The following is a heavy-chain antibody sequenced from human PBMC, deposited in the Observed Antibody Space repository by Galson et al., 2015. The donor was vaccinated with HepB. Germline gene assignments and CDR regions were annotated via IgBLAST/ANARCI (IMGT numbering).Heavy chain of an antibody. V-gene: IGHV7-4-1*02. CDR2: INTNTGNP. CDR1: RYIFTRYS. J-gene: IGHJ6*02. CDR3: ARSTVFGFGMDV. Sequence: SVKVSCKASRYIFTRYSMNWVRQAPGQGLEWMGWINTNTGNPTYAQDFTGRFVFSLDTSVSTAYLQISSLKAEDTAIYYCARSTVFGFGMDVWGQGPRSPSP. D-gene: IGHD4-11*01.